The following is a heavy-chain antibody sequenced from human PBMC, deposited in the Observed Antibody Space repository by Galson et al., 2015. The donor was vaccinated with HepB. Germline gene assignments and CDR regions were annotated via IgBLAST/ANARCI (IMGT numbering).Heavy chain of an antibody. CDR2: ISSSGSTI. V-gene: IGHV3-11*01. CDR3: ARDLQLEQINWNYQAWGMDV. CDR1: GFTFSDYY. J-gene: IGHJ6*02. Sequence: SLRLSCAASGFTFSDYYMSWIRQAPGKGLEWVSYISSSGSTIYYADSVKGRFTISRDNAKNSLYLQMNSLRAEDTAVYYCARDLQLEQINWNYQAWGMDVWGQGTTVTVSS. D-gene: IGHD1-7*01.